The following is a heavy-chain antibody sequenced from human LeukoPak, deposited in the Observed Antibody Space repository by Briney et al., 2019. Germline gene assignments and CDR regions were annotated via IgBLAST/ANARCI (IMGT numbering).Heavy chain of an antibody. J-gene: IGHJ4*02. D-gene: IGHD4-23*01. CDR3: AREGTVVPGFGY. CDR2: IYYSGST. CDR1: GGSISSGDYY. Sequence: SETLSLTCTVSGGSISSGDYYWRWIRQPPGKGLEWIGYIYYSGSTYYNPSLKSRVTISVDTSKNQFSLKLSSVTAADTAVYYCAREGTVVPGFGYWGQGTLVTVSS. V-gene: IGHV4-30-4*01.